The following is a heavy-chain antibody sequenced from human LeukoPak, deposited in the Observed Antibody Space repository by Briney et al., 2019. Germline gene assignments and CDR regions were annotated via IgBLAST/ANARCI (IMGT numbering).Heavy chain of an antibody. D-gene: IGHD3-10*02. J-gene: IGHJ4*02. CDR3: AKELDTMFFDC. CDR1: GFNFDRYT. V-gene: IGHV3-43*01. CDR2: AGWAGGTT. Sequence: QPGGSLRLSCATSGFNFDRYTIHWVRQAPGKGLEWVSLAGWAGGTTFYSDSVRGRFTISRDSGRKSVYLQMNSLTTDDTAFYFCAKELDTMFFDCWGQGALVTVSS.